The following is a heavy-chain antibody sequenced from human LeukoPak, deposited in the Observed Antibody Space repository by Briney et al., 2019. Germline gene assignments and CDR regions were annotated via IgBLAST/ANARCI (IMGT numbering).Heavy chain of an antibody. V-gene: IGHV3-23*01. CDR3: AKDRIAAAASYYYGMDV. Sequence: GGSLRLSCAASGFTFSSYAMSWVRQAPGKGLEWVSAISGSGGSTYYADSVKGRFTISRDNSKNTLYLQMNSLRAEDTAVYYCAKDRIAAAASYYYGMDVWGQGTTVTVSS. CDR2: ISGSGGST. CDR1: GFTFSSYA. J-gene: IGHJ6*02. D-gene: IGHD6-13*01.